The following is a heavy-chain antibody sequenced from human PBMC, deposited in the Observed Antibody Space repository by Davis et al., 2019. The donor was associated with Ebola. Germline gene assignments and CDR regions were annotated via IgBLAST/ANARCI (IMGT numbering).Heavy chain of an antibody. CDR3: ARDILGDRGMDV. V-gene: IGHV3-30*12. Sequence: GESLKISCAASGFTFSNYGMHWVRQPPGKGLEWVAVISKDGSNKYYADSVKGRFTISRDNAKNSLYLQMNSLRAEDTAVYYCARDILGDRGMDVWGQGTTVTVSS. J-gene: IGHJ6*02. CDR1: GFTFSNYG. CDR2: ISKDGSNK. D-gene: IGHD1-26*01.